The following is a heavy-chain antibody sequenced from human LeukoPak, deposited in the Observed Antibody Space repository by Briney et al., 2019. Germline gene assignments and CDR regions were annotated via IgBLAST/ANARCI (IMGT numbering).Heavy chain of an antibody. CDR2: IYYSGST. V-gene: IGHV4-61*01. CDR3: ARHRVPDYYYYMDV. J-gene: IGHJ6*03. CDR1: GYSISSGYY. D-gene: IGHD2-2*01. Sequence: SETLSLTCAVSGYSISSGYYWGWIRQPPGKGLEWIGYIYYSGSTNYNPSLKSRVTISVDTSKDQFSLKLSSVTAADTAVYYCARHRVPDYYYYMDVWGKGTTVTVSS.